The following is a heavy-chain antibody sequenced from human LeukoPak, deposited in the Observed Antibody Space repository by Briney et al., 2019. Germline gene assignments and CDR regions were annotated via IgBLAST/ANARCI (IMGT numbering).Heavy chain of an antibody. CDR2: IKQDGSDK. Sequence: PGGSLRLSCATSGFTFSDYWMSRVRHSPGKGLEWVADIKQDGSDKKYVDSVKGRFTISRDNAKKSLYLQMDSLRAEDTAVYYCARSLWPADYWGQGTLVTVSS. CDR3: ARSLWPADY. D-gene: IGHD3-10*01. V-gene: IGHV3-7*01. J-gene: IGHJ4*02. CDR1: GFTFSDYW.